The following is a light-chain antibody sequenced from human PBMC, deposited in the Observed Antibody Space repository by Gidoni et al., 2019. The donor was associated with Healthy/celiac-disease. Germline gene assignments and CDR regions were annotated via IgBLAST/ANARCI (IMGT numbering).Light chain of an antibody. Sequence: DIQMTQSPSTLSASLGDRVTITCRASQSISSWLAWYQQKPGKAPKLLIYKASSLESGVPSRFSGSGSGTELTLTISSLQTDDFATYYCQQYNSYSPAFGQGTKLEIK. CDR2: KAS. CDR3: QQYNSYSPA. J-gene: IGKJ2*01. V-gene: IGKV1-5*03. CDR1: QSISSW.